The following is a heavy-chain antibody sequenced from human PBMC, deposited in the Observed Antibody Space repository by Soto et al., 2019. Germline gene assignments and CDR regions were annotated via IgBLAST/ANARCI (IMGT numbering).Heavy chain of an antibody. J-gene: IGHJ5*02. Sequence: ASVKVSCKVSGYTLTELSMHWVRQAPGKGLEWMGGFDPEDGETIYARKFQGRVTMTEDTSTDTAYMELSSLRSEDTAVYYCATLALRYFDWFNWFDPWGQGTLVTVSS. D-gene: IGHD3-9*01. V-gene: IGHV1-24*01. CDR3: ATLALRYFDWFNWFDP. CDR2: FDPEDGET. CDR1: GYTLTELS.